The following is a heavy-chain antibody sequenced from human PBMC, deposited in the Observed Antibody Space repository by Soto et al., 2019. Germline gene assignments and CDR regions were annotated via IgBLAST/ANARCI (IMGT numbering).Heavy chain of an antibody. CDR1: GFTFSSFG. CDR2: IWYDGSKK. V-gene: IGHV3-33*01. CDR3: ARDASYYSLWSGYYPSGYGMAG. D-gene: IGHD3-3*01. Sequence: QVQVVESGGGVVQPGRSLRLSCASSGFTFSSFGMHWVRQAPGKGLEWVSLIWYDGSKKSYGDSVKGRFTISRDNSRNMVDLQINSLRADDTAVYYCARDASYYSLWSGYYPSGYGMAGWGHWTTVTVSS. J-gene: IGHJ6*02.